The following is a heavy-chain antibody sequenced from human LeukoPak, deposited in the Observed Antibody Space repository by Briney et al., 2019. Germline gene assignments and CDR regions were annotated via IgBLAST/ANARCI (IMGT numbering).Heavy chain of an antibody. V-gene: IGHV1-8*03. Sequence: ASVKVSCKASGYTFTSYDINWVRQATGQGLEWMGWMNPNSGNTGYAQKFQGRVTITRNTSISTAYMELGSLRSEDTAVYYCARGNVDTAMVDDFDYWSQGTLVTVSS. J-gene: IGHJ4*02. CDR3: ARGNVDTAMVDDFDY. D-gene: IGHD5-18*01. CDR2: MNPNSGNT. CDR1: GYTFTSYD.